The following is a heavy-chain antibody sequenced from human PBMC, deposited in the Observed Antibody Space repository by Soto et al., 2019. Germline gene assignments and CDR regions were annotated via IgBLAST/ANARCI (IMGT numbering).Heavy chain of an antibody. J-gene: IGHJ4*02. D-gene: IGHD6-13*01. CDR3: AARIAAATMFDY. V-gene: IGHV3-33*01. CDR1: GFTFSTYG. CDR2: VWYDGNNK. Sequence: PGGSLRLSCAASGFTFSTYGMHWVRQAPGKGLEWVAVVWYDGNNKYYADSVKGRFSISRDNSKNTLFLQMNSLRVDDTAVYYCAARIAAATMFDYWGRGTLVTVSS.